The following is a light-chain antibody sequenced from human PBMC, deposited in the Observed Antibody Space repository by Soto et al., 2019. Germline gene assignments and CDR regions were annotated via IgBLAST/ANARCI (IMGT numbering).Light chain of an antibody. J-gene: IGKJ1*01. CDR3: QQYNNWPPWT. CDR2: GAS. V-gene: IGKV3-15*01. CDR1: QSVGSN. Sequence: ELVMTQSPATLSVSPGERATLSCRASQSVGSNLAWYQQKPGQAPRLLIYGASTRATGIPARFSGSGSGTEFTLTISSLQSEDFAVYYCQQYNNWPPWTFGQGTKVDIK.